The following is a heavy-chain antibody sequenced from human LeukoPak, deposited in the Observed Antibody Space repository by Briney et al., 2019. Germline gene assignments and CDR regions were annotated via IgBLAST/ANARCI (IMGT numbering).Heavy chain of an antibody. J-gene: IGHJ6*02. CDR3: ARNTGNYYYEAMDV. CDR1: GFTLTGYY. Sequence: GGSLRLSCAASGFTLTGYYMSWIRQAPGKGLEWVSSISSSGSYIYYVDSVKGRFTISRDNAKNSLYLQMNSLRAEDTAVYYCARNTGNYYYEAMDVWGQGTTVTVSS. V-gene: IGHV3-11*04. D-gene: IGHD4-17*01. CDR2: ISSSGSYI.